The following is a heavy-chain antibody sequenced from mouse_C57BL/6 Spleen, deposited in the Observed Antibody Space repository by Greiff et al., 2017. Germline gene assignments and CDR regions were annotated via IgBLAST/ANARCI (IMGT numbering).Heavy chain of an antibody. V-gene: IGHV1-64*01. J-gene: IGHJ2*01. D-gene: IGHD1-1*01. CDR1: GYTFTSYW. Sequence: QVQLQQPGAELVKPGASVKLSCKASGYTFTSYWMHWVKQRPGQGREWIGMIHPNSGSTNYNEKFKGKATLTADKSSSTAYMKLRSLTSVDSAVYFCAKKDYYGSSFHFGYWGQGTTLTVSS. CDR3: AKKDYYGSSFHFGY. CDR2: IHPNSGST.